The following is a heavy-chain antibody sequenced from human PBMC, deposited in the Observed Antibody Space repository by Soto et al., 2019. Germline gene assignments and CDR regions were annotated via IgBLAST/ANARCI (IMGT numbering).Heavy chain of an antibody. V-gene: IGHV4-34*01. CDR3: ARHVACMLVVVIPKDPFYD. CDR2: INHSGST. J-gene: IGHJ4*02. CDR1: GGSFSGYY. D-gene: IGHD3-22*01. Sequence: PSETLSLTCAVYGGSFSGYYWTWIRQPPGTGLEWIGEINHSGSTNYNPSLKSRVTISVDTSKNQFSLKLSSVTAADTAVYYCARHVACMLVVVIPKDPFYDWGQGSLVTVSS.